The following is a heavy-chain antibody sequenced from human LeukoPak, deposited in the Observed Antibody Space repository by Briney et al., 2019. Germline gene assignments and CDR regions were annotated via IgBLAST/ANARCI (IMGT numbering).Heavy chain of an antibody. CDR3: ARHSYDYGGNSDAFDI. D-gene: IGHD4-23*01. J-gene: IGHJ3*02. CDR2: ISSSSSTI. CDR1: GFTFSSYS. V-gene: IGHV3-48*01. Sequence: PGGSLRLSCAASGFTFSSYSMNWVRQAPGKGLEWVSYISSSSSTIYYADSVKGRFTISRDNAKNSLSLLMNSLRAEDTAVYYCARHSYDYGGNSDAFDIWGQGTMVTVSS.